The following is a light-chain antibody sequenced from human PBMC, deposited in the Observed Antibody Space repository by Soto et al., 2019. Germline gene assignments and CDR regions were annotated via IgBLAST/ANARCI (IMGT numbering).Light chain of an antibody. V-gene: IGKV3-20*01. CDR3: QQYGSSPNT. CDR2: GAF. J-gene: IGKJ5*01. Sequence: EIVLTQSPGTLSLSPGERATFSCRASQSVSSNYLAWYQQKPGQAPRLLIYGAFKRATGIPDRFSGSGSGTDFTLTISRLEPEDFAVYYCQQYGSSPNTFGQGTRLEIK. CDR1: QSVSSNY.